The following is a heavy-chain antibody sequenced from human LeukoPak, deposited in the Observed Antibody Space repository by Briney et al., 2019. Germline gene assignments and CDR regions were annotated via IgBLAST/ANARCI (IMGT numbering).Heavy chain of an antibody. D-gene: IGHD6-13*01. J-gene: IGHJ4*02. V-gene: IGHV3-30-3*01. CDR3: ARESSYFDY. Sequence: GRSLRLSCAASGFTFSSYAMHWVRQAPGKGLEWVAVISYDGSNKYYADSVKGRFTISRDNSKNTLYLQTNSLRAEDTAVYYCARESSYFDYWGQGTLVTVSS. CDR2: ISYDGSNK. CDR1: GFTFSSYA.